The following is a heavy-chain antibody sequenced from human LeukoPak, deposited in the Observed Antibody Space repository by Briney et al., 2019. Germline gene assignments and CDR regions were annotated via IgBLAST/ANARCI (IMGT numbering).Heavy chain of an antibody. CDR3: ARERSSGWSDY. CDR1: GFTFSSYW. J-gene: IGHJ4*02. Sequence: GGSLRLSCAASGFTFSSYWMDWVRQAPGKGLVWVSRIKTDGSSTSYADSVKDRFTISRDNAKNTLYMQMNSLRAEDTAVYYCARERSSGWSDYWGQGTLVTVSS. D-gene: IGHD6-19*01. CDR2: IKTDGSST. V-gene: IGHV3-74*01.